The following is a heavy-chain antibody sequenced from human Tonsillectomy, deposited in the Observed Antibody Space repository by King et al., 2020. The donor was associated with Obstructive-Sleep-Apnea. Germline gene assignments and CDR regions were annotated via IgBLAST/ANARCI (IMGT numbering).Heavy chain of an antibody. Sequence: LQLQESGPGLVKPSETLSLTCTVSGGSISSSSYFWGWIRQPPGQGLEWIGNIYYSGSTYYNPSLKSRVTISVDTSKNQFSLKLSSVTAADTAVYYCARREGLEGAVDIWGQGTMVTVSS. J-gene: IGHJ3*02. V-gene: IGHV4-39*01. CDR2: IYYSGST. CDR1: GGSISSSSYF. CDR3: ARREGLEGAVDI. D-gene: IGHD3-3*01.